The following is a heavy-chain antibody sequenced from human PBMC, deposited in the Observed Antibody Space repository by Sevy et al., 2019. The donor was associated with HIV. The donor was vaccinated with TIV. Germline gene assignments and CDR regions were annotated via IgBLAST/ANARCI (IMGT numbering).Heavy chain of an antibody. D-gene: IGHD3-3*01. V-gene: IGHV3-30*03. J-gene: IGHJ6*02. CDR1: GVTFSSYG. CDR2: ISYDGSKK. Sequence: GGSLRLSCAASGVTFSSYGKHWVRQAPGKGLEWVAVISYDGSKKNHAESMKGRFTISRDNSKNTLYLEMSSLRPEDTAVYYCAHSSGLYGYYYGMDVWGQGTTVTVSS. CDR3: AHSSGLYGYYYGMDV.